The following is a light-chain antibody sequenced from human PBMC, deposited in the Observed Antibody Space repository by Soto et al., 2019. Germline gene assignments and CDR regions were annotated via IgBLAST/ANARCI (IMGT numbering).Light chain of an antibody. J-gene: IGKJ1*01. CDR1: QSIGVW. Sequence: EIQMTQSPSTLSATVGDRVTITCRASQSIGVWLAWYQQKPGTAPKLLIYKTSTLDSGVPLRFSGSGSGTEFTLTISSLQHDDFATYYCQQYINYFRTFGQGTKVDIK. CDR2: KTS. CDR3: QQYINYFRT. V-gene: IGKV1-5*03.